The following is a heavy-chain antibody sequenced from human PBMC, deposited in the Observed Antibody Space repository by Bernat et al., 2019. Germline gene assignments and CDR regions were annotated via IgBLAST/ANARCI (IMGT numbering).Heavy chain of an antibody. D-gene: IGHD1-26*01. CDR2: IFYSGTT. V-gene: IGHV4-39*01. CDR3: ARRRGGVGVRGGWFDP. CDR1: GGSISSGGYY. Sequence: QVQLQESGPGLVKPSQTLSLTCTVSGGSISSGGYYWSWIRQPPGKGLEWIGSIFYSGTTYYNPSLKTRVTISVDTSKNQFSLRLSSVTAADTAVYYCARRRGGVGVRGGWFDPWGQGTLVTVSS. J-gene: IGHJ5*02.